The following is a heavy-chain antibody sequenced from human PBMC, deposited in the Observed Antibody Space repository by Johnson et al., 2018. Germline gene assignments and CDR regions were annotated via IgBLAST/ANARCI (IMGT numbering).Heavy chain of an antibody. CDR2: FYYRGST. V-gene: IGHV4-39*07. CDR1: GGSVSSSSYY. D-gene: IGHD3/OR15-3a*01. CDR3: AGIPREGDFWAGHGAFDI. J-gene: IGHJ3*02. Sequence: QVQLQESGPGLVKPSETLSLTCTVSGGSVSSSSYYWGWIRQPPGKGLEWIGSFYYRGSTFKKPSLMSRVTMSVDMSKNQFSLRRRSVTAADTAVLYCAGIPREGDFWAGHGAFDIGGQGTIVTVSS.